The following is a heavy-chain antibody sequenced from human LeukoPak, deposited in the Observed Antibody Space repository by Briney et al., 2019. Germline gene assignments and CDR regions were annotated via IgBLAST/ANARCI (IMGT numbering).Heavy chain of an antibody. J-gene: IGHJ4*02. CDR1: GFTFSSYA. D-gene: IGHD2-2*01. CDR3: AESLGYCSSTSCPQRSRFDY. V-gene: IGHV3-23*01. CDR2: ISGSGGST. Sequence: PGGSLRLSCAASGFTFSSYAMSWVRQAPGKGLEWVSAISGSGGSTYYADSVKGRFTISRDNSKNTLYLQMNSLRAEDTAVYYCAESLGYCSSTSCPQRSRFDYWGQGTLVTVSS.